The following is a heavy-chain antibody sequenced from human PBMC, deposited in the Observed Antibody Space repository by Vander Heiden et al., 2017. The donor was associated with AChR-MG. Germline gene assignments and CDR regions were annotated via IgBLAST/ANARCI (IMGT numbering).Heavy chain of an antibody. CDR3: ARNPDTSSSWTSYYYYGMDV. V-gene: IGHV1-69*02. J-gene: IGHJ6*02. Sequence: QVQLVQSGAEVKKPGSSLKVSCKASGGTFSSYTISGGRQAPGQGLEWMGRIIPILGIANYAQKFQGRVTITADKSTSTAYMELSSLRSEDTAVYYCARNPDTSSSWTSYYYYGMDVWGQGTTVTVSS. CDR2: IIPILGIA. CDR1: GGTFSSYT. D-gene: IGHD6-13*01.